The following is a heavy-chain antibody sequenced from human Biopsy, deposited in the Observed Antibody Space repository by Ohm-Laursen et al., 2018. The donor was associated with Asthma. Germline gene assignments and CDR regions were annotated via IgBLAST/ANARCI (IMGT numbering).Heavy chain of an antibody. Sequence: ASVTVSCKLSGYSLTDLSMHWVRQAPGKGLEWLGGHDHEEGGTVNARRFQGRVTMTEDTSTDTAYMELSSLSSDDTAVYYCASDFPKDYVRYNFQFWGQGTLVTVSS. CDR1: GYSLTDLS. CDR3: ASDFPKDYVRYNFQF. D-gene: IGHD4-17*01. CDR2: HDHEEGGT. J-gene: IGHJ4*02. V-gene: IGHV1-24*01.